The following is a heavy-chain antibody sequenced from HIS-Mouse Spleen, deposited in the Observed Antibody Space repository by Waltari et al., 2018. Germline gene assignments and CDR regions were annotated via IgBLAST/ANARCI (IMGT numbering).Heavy chain of an antibody. D-gene: IGHD3-10*01. J-gene: IGHJ4*02. V-gene: IGHV3-53*02. CDR3: ARHYYYGSGSYYFDY. CDR2: IYSGGRT. CDR1: GFTVSSHY. Sequence: EVQLVETGGGLIQPGGSLRLSCAASGFTVSSHYMSWVRQAPGKGLEWVSVIYSGGRTYYADSVKGRFTISRDNSKNTLYLQMNSLRAEDTAVYYCARHYYYGSGSYYFDYWGQGTLVTVSS.